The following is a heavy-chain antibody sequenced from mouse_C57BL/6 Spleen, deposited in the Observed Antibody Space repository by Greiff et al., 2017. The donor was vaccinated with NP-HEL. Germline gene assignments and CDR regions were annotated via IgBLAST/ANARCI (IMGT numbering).Heavy chain of an antibody. CDR1: GYAFSSSW. V-gene: IGHV1-82*01. CDR3: ANYYDYDGEGFDY. CDR2: IYPGDGDT. D-gene: IGHD2-4*01. J-gene: IGHJ2*01. Sequence: VQLQQSGPELVKPGASVKISCKASGYAFSSSWMNWVKQRPGKGLEWIGRIYPGDGDTNYNGKFKGKATLTADKSSSTAYMQLSSLTSEDSAVYFCANYYDYDGEGFDYWGQGTTLTVSS.